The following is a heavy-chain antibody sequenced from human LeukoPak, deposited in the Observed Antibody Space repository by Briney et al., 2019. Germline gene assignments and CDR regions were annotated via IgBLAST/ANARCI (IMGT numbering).Heavy chain of an antibody. Sequence: PSETLSLTCAVSGGSISSGGYSWSWIRQPPGKDLEWIGYIYHSGSTYYNPSLKSRVTISVDRSKNQFSLKLSSVTAADTAVYYCARGAYYYDSSGYYTDAFDIWGQGTMVTVSS. D-gene: IGHD3-22*01. CDR3: ARGAYYYDSSGYYTDAFDI. J-gene: IGHJ3*02. CDR2: IYHSGST. V-gene: IGHV4-30-2*01. CDR1: GGSISSGGYS.